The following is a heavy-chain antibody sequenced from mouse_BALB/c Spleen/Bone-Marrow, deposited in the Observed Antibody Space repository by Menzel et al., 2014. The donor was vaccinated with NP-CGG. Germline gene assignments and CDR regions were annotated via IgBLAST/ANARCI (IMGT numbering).Heavy chain of an antibody. CDR3: ASRYDTMDY. CDR2: ILPGSGGI. CDR1: GYTFXSYW. J-gene: IGHJ4*01. V-gene: IGHV1-9*01. Sequence: VQLQESGAELMKPGASVKISCKATGYTFXSYWIEWVKQRPGHGLEWIGEILPGSGGIKYNEKFKGKATFTADTSSNTAYMQLSSLTSEDSAVYYCASRYDTMDYWGQGTSVTVSS.